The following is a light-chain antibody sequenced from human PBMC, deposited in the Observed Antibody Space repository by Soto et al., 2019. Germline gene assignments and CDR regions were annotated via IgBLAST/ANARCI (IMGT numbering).Light chain of an antibody. CDR2: DAS. J-gene: IGKJ5*01. CDR1: QSVSGN. Sequence: IVMTQSPATLSVSPGERATLSCRASQSVSGNLAWYQQKPGQAPRLLIYDASNRATGIPARFSGSGSGTDFTLTISSLEPEDFAVYYCQQRSNWPPITFGQGTRLEIK. V-gene: IGKV3-11*01. CDR3: QQRSNWPPIT.